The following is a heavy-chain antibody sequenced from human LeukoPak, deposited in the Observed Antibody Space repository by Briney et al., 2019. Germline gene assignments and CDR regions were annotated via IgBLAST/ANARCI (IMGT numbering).Heavy chain of an antibody. J-gene: IGHJ4*02. Sequence: ETLSLTCTVSGGSISSYYWSWVRQAPGKGLEWVSAISGSGGSTYYADSVKGRFTISRDNSKNTLYLQMNSLRAEDTAVYYCANRVGAATFDYWGQGTLVTVSS. D-gene: IGHD1-26*01. V-gene: IGHV3-23*01. CDR1: GGSISSYY. CDR3: ANRVGAATFDY. CDR2: ISGSGGST.